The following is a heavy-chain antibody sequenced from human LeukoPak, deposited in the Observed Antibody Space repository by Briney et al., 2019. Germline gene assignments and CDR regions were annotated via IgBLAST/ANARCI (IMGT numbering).Heavy chain of an antibody. V-gene: IGHV4-59*12. Sequence: ASETLSLTCTVSGGSISSYYWGWIRQPPGKGLEWIGNIFYSGSTYYSPSLKRRVTISLDTSRNQFSLKLNSVTAADTAVYYCAKSNGYGLVDIWGQGTVVTVSS. D-gene: IGHD3-10*01. CDR3: AKSNGYGLVDI. CDR2: IFYSGST. J-gene: IGHJ3*02. CDR1: GGSISSYY.